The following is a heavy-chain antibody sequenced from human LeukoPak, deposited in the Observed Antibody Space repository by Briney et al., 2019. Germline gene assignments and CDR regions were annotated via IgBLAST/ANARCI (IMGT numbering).Heavy chain of an antibody. CDR3: ARDHPGDYDSSGNDY. J-gene: IGHJ4*02. V-gene: IGHV3-21*01. CDR1: GFTFDDYG. CDR2: ISSSSSYI. Sequence: GGSLRLSCAASGFTFDDYGMSWVRQAPGKGLEWVSSISSSSSYIYYADSVKGRFTISRDNAKNSLYLQMNSLRAEDTAVYYCARDHPGDYDSSGNDYWGQGTLVTVSS. D-gene: IGHD3-22*01.